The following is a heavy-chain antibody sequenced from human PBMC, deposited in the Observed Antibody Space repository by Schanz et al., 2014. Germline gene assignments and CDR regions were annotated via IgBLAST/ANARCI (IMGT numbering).Heavy chain of an antibody. D-gene: IGHD6-6*01. Sequence: EVQLVESGGGLVQPGGSLRLSCAASGFTFSSHSMNWVRQAPGKGLEWVSTITSNGGGTYYADSVKGRFTISRDNAKNTLYLQMNSLRVEDTAEYYCAKNWKGHHITGRPGWSDGMDVWGQGTTVTVSS. J-gene: IGHJ6*02. CDR2: ITSNGGGT. CDR1: GFTFSSHS. CDR3: AKNWKGHHITGRPGWSDGMDV. V-gene: IGHV3-23*04.